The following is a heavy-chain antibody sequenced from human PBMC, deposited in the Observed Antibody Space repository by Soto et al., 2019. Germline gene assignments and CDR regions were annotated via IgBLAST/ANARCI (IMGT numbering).Heavy chain of an antibody. J-gene: IGHJ4*02. CDR3: AKATARPIAAAGTYYFDY. CDR2: ISGSGGST. V-gene: IGHV3-23*01. D-gene: IGHD6-13*01. Sequence: GGSLRLSCAASGFTFSSYAMSWVRQAPGKGLEWVSAISGSGGSTYYADSVKGRFTISRDNSKNTLYLQMNSLRAEDTAVYYCAKATARPIAAAGTYYFDYWGQGTLVTVSS. CDR1: GFTFSSYA.